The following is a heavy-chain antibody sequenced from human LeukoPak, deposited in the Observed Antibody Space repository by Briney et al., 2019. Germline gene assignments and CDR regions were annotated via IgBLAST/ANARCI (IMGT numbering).Heavy chain of an antibody. J-gene: IGHJ3*02. Sequence: ASVKVSCKASGYTFTSYGISWVRQDPGQGLEWMGWISTYNGNTNYAQKLQGRVTMTTHTSTTTAYMELRSLRSDDTAVYYCARDGRCSGGSCYSEAFDIWGQGTMVTVSS. CDR3: ARDGRCSGGSCYSEAFDI. V-gene: IGHV1-18*01. CDR2: ISTYNGNT. D-gene: IGHD2-15*01. CDR1: GYTFTSYG.